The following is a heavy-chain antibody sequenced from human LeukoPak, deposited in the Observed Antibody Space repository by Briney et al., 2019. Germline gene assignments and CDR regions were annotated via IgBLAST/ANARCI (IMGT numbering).Heavy chain of an antibody. CDR2: IRYDGSNK. Sequence: GGSLRLSCAASGFTFGSYGMHWVRQAPGKGLEWVAFIRYDGSNKYYADSVKGRFTISRDNSKNTLYLQMNSLRAEDTAVYYCAKDGLTAAGTFFDYWGQGTLVTVSS. V-gene: IGHV3-30*02. CDR3: AKDGLTAAGTFFDY. J-gene: IGHJ4*02. CDR1: GFTFGSYG. D-gene: IGHD6-13*01.